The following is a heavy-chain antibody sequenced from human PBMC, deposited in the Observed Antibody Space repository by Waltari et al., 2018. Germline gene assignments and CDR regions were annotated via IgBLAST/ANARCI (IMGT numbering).Heavy chain of an antibody. CDR1: GGSISSYY. V-gene: IGHV4-59*12. J-gene: IGHJ4*02. D-gene: IGHD6-13*01. Sequence: QVQLQESGPGLVKPSETLSLTCTVSGGSISSYYWNWIRQPPGKGLEWIGYIYHSGNTNYNPSLKSRGTISVYTSKNQFSLMLSSVTAADTSVYYCARLDSSSWGPFDYWGQGTLVTVSS. CDR3: ARLDSSSWGPFDY. CDR2: IYHSGNT.